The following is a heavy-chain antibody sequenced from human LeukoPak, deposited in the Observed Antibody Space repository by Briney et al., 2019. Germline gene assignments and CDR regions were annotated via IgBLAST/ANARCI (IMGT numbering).Heavy chain of an antibody. J-gene: IGHJ6*02. D-gene: IGHD5-18*01. CDR2: SNHFGST. CDR1: GESFSGYF. CDR3: ARGRLQLWSFPLPFNHYAIDV. Sequence: PSETLSLTCAVSGESFSGYFWTWIRQPPGKGLEWIGESNHFGSTDYNPSLKSRVTISVGTSKNQFSLNVRSVTDADTAVYFCARGRLQLWSFPLPFNHYAIDVWGQGTTVTVPS. V-gene: IGHV4-34*01.